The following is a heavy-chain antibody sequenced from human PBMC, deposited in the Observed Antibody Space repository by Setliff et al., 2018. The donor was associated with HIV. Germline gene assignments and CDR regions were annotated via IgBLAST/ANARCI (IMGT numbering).Heavy chain of an antibody. D-gene: IGHD6-25*01. CDR2: ISGSTRNK. CDR3: AKDRAGSSDYIDAFDI. J-gene: IGHJ3*02. V-gene: IGHV3-48*04. Sequence: GGSLRLSCAASGFDFSRYAMNWVRQAPGKGLGWVSYISGSTRNKYYADSVKGRFTISRDNAKNSLYLQMNNLRADDTAVYYCAKDRAGSSDYIDAFDIWGQGTMVTVSS. CDR1: GFDFSRYA.